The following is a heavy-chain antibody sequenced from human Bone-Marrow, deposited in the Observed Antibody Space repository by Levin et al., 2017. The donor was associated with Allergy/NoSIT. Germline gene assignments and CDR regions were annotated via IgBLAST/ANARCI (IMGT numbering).Heavy chain of an antibody. CDR3: AMAGPYYYYGMDV. J-gene: IGHJ6*02. CDR1: GGSISSSNW. CDR2: IYHSGST. Sequence: GSLRLSCAVSGGSISSSNWWSWVRQPPGKGLEWIGEIYHSGSTNYNPSLKSRVTISVDKSKNQFSLKLSSVTAADTAVYYCAMAGPYYYYGMDVWGQGTTVTVSS. D-gene: IGHD6-19*01. V-gene: IGHV4-4*02.